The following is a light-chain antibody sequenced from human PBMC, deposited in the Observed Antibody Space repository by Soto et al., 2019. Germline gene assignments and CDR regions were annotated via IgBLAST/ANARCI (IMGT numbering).Light chain of an antibody. CDR1: QSLSSIN. CDR3: QQYDSWPYT. V-gene: IGKV3-15*01. J-gene: IGKJ3*01. CDR2: GAS. Sequence: EIVLTQSPATLSLSPGERATLSCRASQSLSSINLAWFQQKPGQAPRLLIYGASTRATGIPARFSGSGSGTEFTLTISSLQSEDIGIYYCQQYDSWPYTFGPGSKVHFK.